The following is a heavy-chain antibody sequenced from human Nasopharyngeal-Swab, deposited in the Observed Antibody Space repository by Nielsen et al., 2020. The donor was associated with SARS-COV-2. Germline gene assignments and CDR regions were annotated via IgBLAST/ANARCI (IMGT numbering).Heavy chain of an antibody. D-gene: IGHD3-10*01. Sequence: GESLKISCTASGFSFNNYGMHWVRQAPGKGLEWVAVISYEGSKKYYAESVEGRFTIPRDYSKSTLYLQMNSLRPEDTAMYYCAKANVLFWFGQFKNDGFDIWGQGTMVAVSS. CDR1: GFSFNNYG. J-gene: IGHJ3*02. CDR3: AKANVLFWFGQFKNDGFDI. V-gene: IGHV3-30*18. CDR2: ISYEGSKK.